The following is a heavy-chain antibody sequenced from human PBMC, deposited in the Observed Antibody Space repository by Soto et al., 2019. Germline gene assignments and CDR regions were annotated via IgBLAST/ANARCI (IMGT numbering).Heavy chain of an antibody. CDR2: IYATATT. J-gene: IGHJ5*02. V-gene: IGHV4-4*07. CDR3: VRDGTKTLRDWFEP. D-gene: IGHD1-1*01. CDR1: GASISGLY. Sequence: PSETLSLTSTVSGASISGLYWTWIRKAAGKGLEWIARIYATATTDYNHSLKSRVMMSVDTSKKQFSVKLRSVTAADTAVYYCVRDGTKTLRDWFEPWGEG.